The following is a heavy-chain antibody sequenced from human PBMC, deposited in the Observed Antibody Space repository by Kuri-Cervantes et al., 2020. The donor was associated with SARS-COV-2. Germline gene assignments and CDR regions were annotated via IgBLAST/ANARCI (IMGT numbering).Heavy chain of an antibody. J-gene: IGHJ3*02. D-gene: IGHD6-19*01. CDR2: IYYTGST. Sequence: SGPTLVKPTETLTLTCTVSGFSLSNARMGVSWIRQPPGKGLEYIGYIYYTGSTNYNPSLESRVTMSADTSKNQFSLRLISVTAADTAVYYCARGQWMVKGAFHIWGQGTMVTVSS. V-gene: IGHV4-61*01. CDR1: GFSLSNARMG. CDR3: ARGQWMVKGAFHI.